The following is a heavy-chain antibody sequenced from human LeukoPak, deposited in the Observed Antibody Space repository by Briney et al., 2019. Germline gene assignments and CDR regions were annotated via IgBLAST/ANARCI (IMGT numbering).Heavy chain of an antibody. V-gene: IGHV3-23*01. Sequence: GGSLRLSCAASGFTFNTYAMSWVRQAPGKGLEWVSSIGGGGGTYYADPLKGRFTISRDNSKNTLYLQMNSLRAEDTAVYYCAKGNSGYNSGYYYHFFDYWGQGTLVTVSS. J-gene: IGHJ4*02. CDR2: IGGGGGT. CDR3: AKGNSGYNSGYYYHFFDY. CDR1: GFTFNTYA. D-gene: IGHD5-12*01.